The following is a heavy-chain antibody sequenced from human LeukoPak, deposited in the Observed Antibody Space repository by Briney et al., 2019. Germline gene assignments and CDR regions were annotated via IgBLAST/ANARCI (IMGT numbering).Heavy chain of an antibody. CDR2: IIPIFGIA. Sequence: SVTVSYKASGGTFSSYAISWVRQAPGQGLEWMGRIIPIFGIANYAQKFQGRVTITADKSTSTAYMELSSLRSEDTAVYYCARAPMYYYDSSGYTFDYWGQGTLVTVSS. J-gene: IGHJ4*02. CDR1: GGTFSSYA. V-gene: IGHV1-69*04. D-gene: IGHD3-22*01. CDR3: ARAPMYYYDSSGYTFDY.